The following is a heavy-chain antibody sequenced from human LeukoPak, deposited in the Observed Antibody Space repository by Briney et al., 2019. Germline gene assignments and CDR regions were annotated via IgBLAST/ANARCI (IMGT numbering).Heavy chain of an antibody. CDR3: ASKGGFDN. D-gene: IGHD2-15*01. Sequence: PGGSLRLSGAASGFSFSIYEMSWARQPPGKGLEWVSYISSSGSAIFYADSVKGRFTISRDNAKNSLFLQMNSLRAEDTAFYYCASKGGFDNWGQGTLVTVSS. J-gene: IGHJ4*02. CDR1: GFSFSIYE. V-gene: IGHV3-48*03. CDR2: ISSSGSAI.